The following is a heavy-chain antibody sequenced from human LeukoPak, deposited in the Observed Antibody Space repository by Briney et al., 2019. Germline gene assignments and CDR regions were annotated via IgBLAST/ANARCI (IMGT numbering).Heavy chain of an antibody. Sequence: GGSLRLSCAASGFTFSSYWMSWVRQAPGKGLEWVANIKQDGSEKYYVDSVKGRFTISRDNAKNSLYLQMNSLRAEDTAVYYCARETDKVTATHFDYWGQGTQVTVSS. CDR3: ARETDKVTATHFDY. J-gene: IGHJ4*02. CDR2: IKQDGSEK. D-gene: IGHD2-21*02. CDR1: GFTFSSYW. V-gene: IGHV3-7*01.